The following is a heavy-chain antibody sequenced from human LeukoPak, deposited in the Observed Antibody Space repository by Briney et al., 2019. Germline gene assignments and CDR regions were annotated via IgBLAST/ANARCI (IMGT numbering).Heavy chain of an antibody. Sequence: SETLSLTCTVSGDSISSSSYYWGWNRQPPGKGLEWIGSIYYSGSSYYNPSLKSRVIISVATSKNQFSLKLSSVTAADTAVYYCARHVGSGSYFDYWGQGTLVTVSS. CDR2: IYYSGSS. V-gene: IGHV4-39*01. J-gene: IGHJ4*02. D-gene: IGHD3-10*01. CDR3: ARHVGSGSYFDY. CDR1: GDSISSSSYY.